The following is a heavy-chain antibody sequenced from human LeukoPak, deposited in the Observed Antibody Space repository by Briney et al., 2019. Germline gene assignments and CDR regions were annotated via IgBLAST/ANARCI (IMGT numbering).Heavy chain of an antibody. CDR3: ARDSIAAAEDY. CDR2: INHDGSKK. Sequence: PGGSLRLSCATSAFTFRSDWMTWVRQAPGKGLEWVANINHDGSKKHYVDSVKGRFTISRDNTENSLFLQLNSLRAEDTAMYYCARDSIAAAEDYWGQGTLVTVSS. CDR1: AFTFRSDW. J-gene: IGHJ4*02. V-gene: IGHV3-7*01. D-gene: IGHD6-13*01.